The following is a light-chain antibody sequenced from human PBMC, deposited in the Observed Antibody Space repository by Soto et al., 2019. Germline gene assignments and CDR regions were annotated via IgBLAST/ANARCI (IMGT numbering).Light chain of an antibody. V-gene: IGKV3-20*01. CDR2: DAS. CDR1: QSVGKY. Sequence: EIVMTQSPATLSLSPGERATLSCRASQSVGKYLVWYQQKPGQAPRLLIYDASNRATGIPDRFSGSGSGTDFTLTISRLEPEDFAVYYCQQYGSSLWTFGQGTKVDIK. J-gene: IGKJ1*01. CDR3: QQYGSSLWT.